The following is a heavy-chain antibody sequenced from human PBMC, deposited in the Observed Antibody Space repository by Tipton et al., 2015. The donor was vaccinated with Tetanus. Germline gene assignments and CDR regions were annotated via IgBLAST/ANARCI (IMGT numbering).Heavy chain of an antibody. CDR2: IFHDGTT. CDR1: GVSISTSDW. V-gene: IGHV4-4*02. CDR3: ASHLGSCTSTSCQPFAY. D-gene: IGHD2-2*01. J-gene: IGHJ4*02. Sequence: TLSLTCAVSGVSISTSDWWSWVRQPPGKGLEWIGEIFHDGTTNYNPSLKSRVTISVDKSKSQFSLKWTSVTAADTAEYYCASHLGSCTSTSCQPFAYWGQGTLVTVTS.